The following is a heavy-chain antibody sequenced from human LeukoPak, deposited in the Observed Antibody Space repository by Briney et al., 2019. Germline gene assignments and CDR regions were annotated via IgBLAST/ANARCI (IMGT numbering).Heavy chain of an antibody. J-gene: IGHJ4*02. V-gene: IGHV3-21*01. CDR2: ISSSSSYI. Sequence: GGSLRLSCAASGFTFSSYSMNWVRQAPGKGLEWVSSISSSSSYIYYADSVKGRFTISRDNAKNSLYLQMNSLRAEDTAAYYCARDPTYDSSGYYFGYFDYWGQGTLVTVSS. CDR3: ARDPTYDSSGYYFGYFDY. CDR1: GFTFSSYS. D-gene: IGHD3-22*01.